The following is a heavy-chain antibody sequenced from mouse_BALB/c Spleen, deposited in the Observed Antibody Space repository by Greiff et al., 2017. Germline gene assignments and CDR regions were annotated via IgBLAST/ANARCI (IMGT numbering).Heavy chain of an antibody. Sequence: VQLQQSGAELVRSGASVKLSCTASGFNIKDYYMHWVKQRPEQGLEWIGWIDPENGDTEYAPKFQGKATMTADTSSNTAYLQLSSLTSEDTAVYYCYADRYDDAYAMDYWGQGTSVTVSS. CDR2: IDPENGDT. V-gene: IGHV14-4*02. D-gene: IGHD2-14*01. J-gene: IGHJ4*01. CDR1: GFNIKDYY. CDR3: YADRYDDAYAMDY.